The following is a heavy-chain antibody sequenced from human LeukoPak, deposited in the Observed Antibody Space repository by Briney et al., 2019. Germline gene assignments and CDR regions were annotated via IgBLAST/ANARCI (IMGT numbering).Heavy chain of an antibody. CDR1: GFTFSSYA. V-gene: IGHV3-23*01. CDR2: ISGSGGST. Sequence: PGGSLRLSCAASGFTFSSYAMSWVRQAPGKGLDWVSAISGSGGSTYYADSVKGRFTISRDNSKNTLYLQMNSLRAEDTAVYYCAKVIAVATNIFDYWGQGTLVTVSS. CDR3: AKVIAVATNIFDY. D-gene: IGHD6-19*01. J-gene: IGHJ4*02.